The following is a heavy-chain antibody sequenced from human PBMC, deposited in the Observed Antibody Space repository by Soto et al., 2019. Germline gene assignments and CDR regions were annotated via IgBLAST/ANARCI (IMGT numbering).Heavy chain of an antibody. CDR1: GFTFSSYA. V-gene: IGHV3-30-3*01. D-gene: IGHD3-22*01. J-gene: IGHJ4*02. Sequence: GGSLRLSCAASGFTFSSYAMHWVRQAPGKGLEWVAVISYDGSNKYYADSVKGRFTISRDNSKNTLYLQMNSLRAEDTAVYYCARSLESLVVIPPNFDYWGQGTLVTVSS. CDR2: ISYDGSNK. CDR3: ARSLESLVVIPPNFDY.